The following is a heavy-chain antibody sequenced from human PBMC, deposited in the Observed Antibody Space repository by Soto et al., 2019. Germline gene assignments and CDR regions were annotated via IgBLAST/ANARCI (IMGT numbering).Heavy chain of an antibody. V-gene: IGHV3-15*07. D-gene: IGHD2-8*01. CDR2: IKSKTDGGTT. CDR3: TTVNLPYCTNCVCYPKDAFDI. CDR1: GFTFSNAW. Sequence: GGSLRLSCAASGFTFSNAWMNLVRQAPGKGLEWVGRIKSKTDGGTTDYAAPVKGGFTISRDDSKNTLYLQMNSLKNEDTAVYYCTTVNLPYCTNCVCYPKDAFDIWGQGTMVTVSS. J-gene: IGHJ3*02.